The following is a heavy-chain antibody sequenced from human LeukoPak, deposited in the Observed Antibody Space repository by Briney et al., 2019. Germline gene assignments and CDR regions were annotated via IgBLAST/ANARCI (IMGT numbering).Heavy chain of an antibody. Sequence: KASQTLSLTCTVSGGSISSGGYYWSWIRQHPGKGLEWIGYIYYSGSTYYNPSLKSRVTISVDTSKNQFSLKLSSVTAADTAVYYCARERLYGDPHYYYGMDVWGQGTTVTVSS. V-gene: IGHV4-31*03. CDR3: ARERLYGDPHYYYGMDV. D-gene: IGHD4-17*01. CDR2: IYYSGST. CDR1: GGSISSGGYY. J-gene: IGHJ6*02.